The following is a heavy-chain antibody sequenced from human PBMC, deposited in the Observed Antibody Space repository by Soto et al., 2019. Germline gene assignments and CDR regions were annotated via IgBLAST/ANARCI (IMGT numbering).Heavy chain of an antibody. J-gene: IGHJ3*02. Sequence: SETLSLTCTVSGGSISSYYWSWIRQPPGKGLEWIGYIYYSGSTSYNPSLKSRVTISVDTSKNQFSLKLSSVTAADTAVYYRARAEGYSYGYAFDIWGQGTMVTVS. V-gene: IGHV4-59*01. CDR3: ARAEGYSYGYAFDI. CDR2: IYYSGST. CDR1: GGSISSYY. D-gene: IGHD5-18*01.